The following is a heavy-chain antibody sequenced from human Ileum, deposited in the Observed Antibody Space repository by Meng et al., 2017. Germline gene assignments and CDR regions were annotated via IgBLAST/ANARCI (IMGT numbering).Heavy chain of an antibody. D-gene: IGHD2-2*01. CDR2: IYTSGST. Sequence: SCTVSGGSISSYYWSWIRQPTGKGLEWIGRIYTSGSTNYNPSLKSRVTMSVDTSKNQFSLELSSVTAADTAVYYCARDLGYCSSTSFYWRAFDIWGQGTMVTVSS. J-gene: IGHJ3*02. V-gene: IGHV4-4*07. CDR1: GGSISSYY. CDR3: ARDLGYCSSTSFYWRAFDI.